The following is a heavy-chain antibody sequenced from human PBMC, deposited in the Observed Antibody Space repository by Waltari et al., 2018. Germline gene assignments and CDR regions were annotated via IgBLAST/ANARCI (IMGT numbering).Heavy chain of an antibody. CDR2: IYYNGST. D-gene: IGHD6-13*01. Sequence: QVQLQESGPGLVKPSETLSLTCTVSGGSISSHYWRWIRQPPGKGLELIGYIYYNGSTHDKPALKSRVTISVDTSKNQFSLKLSSVTAADTAVYYCARDRGRVAAAGSGGFDYWGQGTRVTVSS. CDR1: GGSISSHY. CDR3: ARDRGRVAAAGSGGFDY. V-gene: IGHV4-59*11. J-gene: IGHJ4*02.